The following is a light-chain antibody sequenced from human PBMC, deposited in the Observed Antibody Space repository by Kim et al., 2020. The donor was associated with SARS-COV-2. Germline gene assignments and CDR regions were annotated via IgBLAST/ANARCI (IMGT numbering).Light chain of an antibody. CDR3: SSYTSSRTLV. V-gene: IGLV2-14*03. Sequence: GHSITISCTGTSSDVVSSNYVSWYRQHPGKAPKVMIYDVSNRPSGVSNRFSGSKSGNTASLTISGLQAEDEADYYCSSYTSSRTLVFGGGTQLTVL. CDR1: SSDVVSSNY. CDR2: DVS. J-gene: IGLJ3*02.